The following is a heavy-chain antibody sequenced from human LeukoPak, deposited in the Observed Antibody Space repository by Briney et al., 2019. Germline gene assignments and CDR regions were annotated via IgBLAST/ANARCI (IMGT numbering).Heavy chain of an antibody. Sequence: QPGGSLRLSCAASGFTFSSSEMNWVRQAPGKGLEWVSDISSSGSAIYYADSVKGRFTISRDNAKNSLYLQMSSLRAEDTAVYYCARAHYGDYGAVGFDIWGQGTMVTVSS. D-gene: IGHD4-17*01. CDR3: ARAHYGDYGAVGFDI. V-gene: IGHV3-48*03. J-gene: IGHJ3*02. CDR2: ISSSGSAI. CDR1: GFTFSSSE.